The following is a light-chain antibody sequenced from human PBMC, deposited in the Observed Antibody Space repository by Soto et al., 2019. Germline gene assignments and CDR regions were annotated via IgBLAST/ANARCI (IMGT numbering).Light chain of an antibody. J-gene: IGLJ2*01. Sequence: VLTQPPSVSAAPGQKVTISCSGSSPNIGNNYVSWYQQLPGTAPKPLIYDKNKRPSGMPDRFSVSKSGTSATLGITGLQTGDEADYYCGTWDSSLSAGVFGGGTKLTVL. CDR2: DKN. V-gene: IGLV1-51*01. CDR3: GTWDSSLSAGV. CDR1: SPNIGNNY.